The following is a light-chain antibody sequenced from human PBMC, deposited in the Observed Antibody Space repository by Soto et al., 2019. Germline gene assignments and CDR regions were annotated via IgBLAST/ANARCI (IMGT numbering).Light chain of an antibody. CDR3: QQYGTYST. CDR1: QTISTR. Sequence: DIQMTQSPSTLSASVGDRVTITCRASQTISTRLAWYQQKPGKAPKLLIYEDSTLESGVPSRFSGYGSGTEFTLTISSLQPDDFATYYCQQYGTYSTFGQGTKVDI. J-gene: IGKJ1*01. CDR2: EDS. V-gene: IGKV1-5*01.